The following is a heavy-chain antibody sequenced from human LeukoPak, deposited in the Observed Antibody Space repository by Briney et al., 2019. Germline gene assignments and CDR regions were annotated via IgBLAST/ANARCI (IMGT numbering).Heavy chain of an antibody. J-gene: IGHJ3*02. Sequence: ASVKVSCKASGYTFTGYYMHWVRQAPGQWLEWMGWINPNSGGTNYAQKFQGRVTMTRDTSISTAYMELSRLRSDDTAVYYCARYWDIVVVPAAMPGDAFDIWGQGTMVTVSS. D-gene: IGHD2-2*01. CDR1: GYTFTGYY. CDR3: ARYWDIVVVPAAMPGDAFDI. CDR2: INPNSGGT. V-gene: IGHV1-2*02.